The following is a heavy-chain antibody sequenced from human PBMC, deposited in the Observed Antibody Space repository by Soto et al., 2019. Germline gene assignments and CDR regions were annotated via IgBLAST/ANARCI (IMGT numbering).Heavy chain of an antibody. D-gene: IGHD6-19*01. CDR2: IYWDDDK. CDR3: AHSTSGWIHLDY. Sequence: QITLKESGPTLVNPTQTLTLTCTFSCFSLSTSGVGGGWISQPPGKALEWLALIYWDDDKRYSPSLKSRLTITKDTSKNQVVLTMTNMDPVDTATYYCAHSTSGWIHLDYWGQGTLVTVSS. CDR1: CFSLSTSGVG. J-gene: IGHJ4*02. V-gene: IGHV2-5*02.